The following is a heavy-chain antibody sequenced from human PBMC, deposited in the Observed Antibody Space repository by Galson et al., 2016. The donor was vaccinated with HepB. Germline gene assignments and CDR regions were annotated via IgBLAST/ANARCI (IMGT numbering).Heavy chain of an antibody. J-gene: IGHJ4*02. CDR1: GFTFSNYA. Sequence: SLRLSCAASGFTFSNYALHWVRQAPGKGLEWVAVISYDGTKQYYADSVKGRFTISRDSSNSTLFLQINSPRPEDTAVYYCARDASPPSRFYTSSWYFLRTYFGDWGQGTLVTVSS. CDR2: ISYDGTKQ. CDR3: ARDASPPSRFYTSSWYFLRTYFGD. D-gene: IGHD6-13*01. V-gene: IGHV3-30*04.